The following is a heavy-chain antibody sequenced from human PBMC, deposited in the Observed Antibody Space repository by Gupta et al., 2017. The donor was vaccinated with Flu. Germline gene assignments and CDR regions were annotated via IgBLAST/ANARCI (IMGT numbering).Heavy chain of an antibody. J-gene: IGHJ4*02. Sequence: EVQLVESGGGLVKPGGSLRLSCAASGFTFSTYTMNWVRQAPGKGLEWVSSITSSSTYKYYADSVKGRFTISRDNAKNSLYLQMNSLRAEDTAVYYCARGYCTTSACYYHFDFWGQGTLVTVSS. D-gene: IGHD2-8*01. CDR2: ITSSSTYK. V-gene: IGHV3-21*01. CDR3: ARGYCTTSACYYHFDF. CDR1: GFTFSTYT.